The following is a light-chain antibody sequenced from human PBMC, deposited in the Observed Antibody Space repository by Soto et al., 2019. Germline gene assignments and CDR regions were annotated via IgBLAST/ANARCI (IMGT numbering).Light chain of an antibody. CDR1: QSVDTY. J-gene: IGKJ4*01. CDR2: DAS. Sequence: EIVLTQSPVTLSLSPGERATLSCRASQSVDTYLGWYQQKPGQAPRLLISDASDRATGIPARFSGTGSGTDFTLTISSLEPEDFAVYYCQHRKNWPLTFGGGTKVEIK. CDR3: QHRKNWPLT. V-gene: IGKV3-11*01.